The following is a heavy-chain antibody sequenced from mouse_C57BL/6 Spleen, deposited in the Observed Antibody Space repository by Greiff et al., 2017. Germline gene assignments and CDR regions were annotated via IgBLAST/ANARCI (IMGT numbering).Heavy chain of an antibody. CDR2: IRNKANGYTT. J-gene: IGHJ1*03. CDR3: ARWVTTVPWYFDV. CDR1: GFTFTDYY. V-gene: IGHV7-3*01. D-gene: IGHD1-1*01. Sequence: EVKLVESGGGLVQPGGSLSLSCAASGFTFTDYYMSWVRQPPGKALEWLGFIRNKANGYTTEYSASVKGRFTISRDNSQSILYLQMNALRAEDSATYCCARWVTTVPWYFDVWGTGTTVTVSS.